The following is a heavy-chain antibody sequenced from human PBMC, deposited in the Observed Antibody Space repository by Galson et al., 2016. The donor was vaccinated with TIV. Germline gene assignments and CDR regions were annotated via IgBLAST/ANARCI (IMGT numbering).Heavy chain of an antibody. V-gene: IGHV1-2*02. CDR1: GYSFTGYF. D-gene: IGHD3-10*01. Sequence: SVKVSCKASGYSFTGYFMHWVRQAPGQGLEWMGWINPKTGATTYAQEFQGRITMTRDTSASTVYMDLNRLQSDDTAVYYCASADSYYKYALHVWGQGTTATVPS. CDR2: INPKTGAT. CDR3: ASADSYYKYALHV. J-gene: IGHJ3*01.